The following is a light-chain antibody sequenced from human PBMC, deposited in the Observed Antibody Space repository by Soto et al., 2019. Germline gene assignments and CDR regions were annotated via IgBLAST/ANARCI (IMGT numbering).Light chain of an antibody. J-gene: IGKJ4*01. V-gene: IGKV3D-15*01. CDR2: GAS. CDR3: QQYDDWPLT. Sequence: DIVMTQSPATVSVSPGERVTLSCRASQSVSSNHLAWYQQKPGQAPRVLIYGASNRATGIPGRFSGSGSGTEFTLTISGLQSEDFADYYCQQYDDWPLTFGGGTKVEIK. CDR1: QSVSSN.